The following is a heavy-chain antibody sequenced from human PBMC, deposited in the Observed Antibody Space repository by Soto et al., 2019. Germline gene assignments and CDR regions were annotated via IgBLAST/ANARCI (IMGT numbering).Heavy chain of an antibody. CDR3: AAGGGLPRYY. CDR1: GGSISSGGYS. Sequence: SETLSLTCAVSGGSISSGGYSWIWIRQPPGKGLEWIGYIYHSGSTYYNPSLKSRVTISVDRSRNQFSLKLSSVTAADTAVYYCAAGGGLPRYYWGQGTLVTVSS. J-gene: IGHJ4*02. V-gene: IGHV4-30-2*01. CDR2: IYHSGST. D-gene: IGHD5-12*01.